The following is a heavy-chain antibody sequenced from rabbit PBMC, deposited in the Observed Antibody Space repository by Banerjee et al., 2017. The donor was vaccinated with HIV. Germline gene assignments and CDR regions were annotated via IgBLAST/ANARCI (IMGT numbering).Heavy chain of an antibody. J-gene: IGHJ4*01. Sequence: QEQLEESGGDLVKPEGSLTLTCTASGFSFSSSYWICWVRQAPGKGLEWIACIYAGSSGSIHYASWAEGRFTISITSSTTVTLQRTSLTAADTATYFCARDLTGVTGWNFNLWGPGTLVTVS. V-gene: IGHV1S45*01. D-gene: IGHD7-1*01. CDR1: GFSFSSSYW. CDR2: IYAGSSGSI. CDR3: ARDLTGVTGWNFNL.